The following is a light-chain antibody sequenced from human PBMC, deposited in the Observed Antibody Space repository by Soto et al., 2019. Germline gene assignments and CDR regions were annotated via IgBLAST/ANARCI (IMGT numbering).Light chain of an antibody. CDR2: AAS. J-gene: IGKJ1*01. V-gene: IGKV1-39*01. CDR1: QSISSD. Sequence: DIQMTQSPFSLSASVGDRVTITCRASQSISSDLNWYQQKPGKAPNLLIYAASSLQSGVPSRFSGSGSGTDFTLTISSLQPEDFATYHCQQRHSSPWTFGQGTKVDIK. CDR3: QQRHSSPWT.